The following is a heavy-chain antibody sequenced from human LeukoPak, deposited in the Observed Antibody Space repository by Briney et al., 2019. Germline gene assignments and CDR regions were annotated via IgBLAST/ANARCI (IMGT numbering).Heavy chain of an antibody. CDR1: GYTFTRYG. V-gene: IGHV1-18*01. J-gene: IGHJ5*02. D-gene: IGHD3-3*01. Sequence: ASVKVSCKASGYTFTRYGISWVRQAPGQGGERMGWISAYNGNTNYAQKLQGRVTMTTDTSTSTAYMELRSLRSDDTAVYYCARDWYYDFWSGYYGDHDHNKFDPWGQGTLVTVSS. CDR2: ISAYNGNT. CDR3: ARDWYYDFWSGYYGDHDHNKFDP.